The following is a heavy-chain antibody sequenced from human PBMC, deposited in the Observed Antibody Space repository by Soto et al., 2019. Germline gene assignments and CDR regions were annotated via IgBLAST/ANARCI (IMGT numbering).Heavy chain of an antibody. CDR3: ASSGSGSPHEFDY. CDR2: IYYSGST. J-gene: IGHJ4*02. Sequence: QVQLQESGPGLVKPSQTLSLTCTVSGGSISSGGYYWSWIRQHPGKGLEWIGYIYYSGSTYYNPSLKSRVTISVDPSKNQCSLKLSSVTAADTAVYYCASSGSGSPHEFDYWGQGTLVTVSS. V-gene: IGHV4-31*03. CDR1: GGSISSGGYY. D-gene: IGHD3-10*01.